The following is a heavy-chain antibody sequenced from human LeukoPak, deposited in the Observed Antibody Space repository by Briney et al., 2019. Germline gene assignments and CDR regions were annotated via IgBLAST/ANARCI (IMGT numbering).Heavy chain of an antibody. V-gene: IGHV4-59*01. CDR3: ARAGYDILTGYPEPFDY. Sequence: SETLSLTCAVYGGSFSGYYWSWLRQPPGKGLEWIGYIYYSGSTNYNPPLKSRVTISVDTSKNQFSLKLSSVTAADTAVYYCARAGYDILTGYPEPFDYWGQGTLVTVSS. D-gene: IGHD3-9*01. CDR1: GGSFSGYY. J-gene: IGHJ4*02. CDR2: IYYSGST.